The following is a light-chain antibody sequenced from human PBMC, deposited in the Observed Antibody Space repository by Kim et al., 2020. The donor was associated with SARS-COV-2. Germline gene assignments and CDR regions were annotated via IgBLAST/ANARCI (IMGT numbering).Light chain of an antibody. CDR3: NSRDSNDNVV. Sequence: SSELTQDPAVSVALGQTVRITCQGDSLRSYYATWYQQKPGQAPIVVIYGKNNRPSGIPDLFSGSSSGNTASLTITGTQAGDEADYYCNSRDSNDNVVFGGGTKLTVL. CDR1: SLRSYY. V-gene: IGLV3-19*01. CDR2: GKN. J-gene: IGLJ2*01.